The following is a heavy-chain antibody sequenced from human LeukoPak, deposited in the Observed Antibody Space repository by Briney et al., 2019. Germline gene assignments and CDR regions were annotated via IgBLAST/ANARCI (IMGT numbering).Heavy chain of an antibody. V-gene: IGHV3-23*01. D-gene: IGHD1-26*01. CDR3: AIRAVITPYFDY. J-gene: IGHJ4*02. CDR2: ISGSGGST. Sequence: PGGSLRLSCAVSGFTFGSYAMSWVRQAPGKGLEWVSGISGSGGSTYYADSVKGRFTISRDNSKNTLYLQMNSLRAEDTAVYYCAIRAVITPYFDYWGQGTLATVSS. CDR1: GFTFGSYA.